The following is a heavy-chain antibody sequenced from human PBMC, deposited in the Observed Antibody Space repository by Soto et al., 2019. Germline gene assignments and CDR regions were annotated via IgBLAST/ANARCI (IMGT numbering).Heavy chain of an antibody. V-gene: IGHV3-15*07. CDR1: GFTFSNAW. Sequence: GGSLRLSCAASGFTFSNAWMNWVRQAPGKGLEWVGRIKSKTDGGTTDYHEPVKGRFTISRDDSKNTLYLQMNSLKTEDTAVYYCTTGFGIVVVVAAGAEAFDIWGQGTMVTVSS. CDR3: TTGFGIVVVVAAGAEAFDI. CDR2: IKSKTDGGTT. D-gene: IGHD2-15*01. J-gene: IGHJ3*02.